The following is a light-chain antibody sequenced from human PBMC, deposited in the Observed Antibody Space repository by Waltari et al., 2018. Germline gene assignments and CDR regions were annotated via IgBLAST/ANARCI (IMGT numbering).Light chain of an antibody. CDR1: QAISSW. V-gene: IGKV1-12*01. CDR3: QQADSFPYT. J-gene: IGKJ2*01. Sequence: DIQMTQSPSSVSASVGDSVTITCRASQAISSWLAWYQQKPGKAPELLIYGASTLQSGVPSRFSGSGSGTDFTLTINGLQPEDLATYFCQQADSFPYTFGQVTKLEIE. CDR2: GAS.